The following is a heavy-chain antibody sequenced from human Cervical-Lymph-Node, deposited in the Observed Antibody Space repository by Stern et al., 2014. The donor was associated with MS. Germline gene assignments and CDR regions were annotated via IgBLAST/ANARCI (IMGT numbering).Heavy chain of an antibody. Sequence: VQLVESGAEVKKPGSSVKVSCKASGGTFSSYAISWVRQAPGQGLEWVGGIIPIFDTPKYAQKYKGRVTITADKSTNTAYMELSSLRAEDTAIYYCARALSASSGWYVGYWGQGTLVTVSS. CDR1: GGTFSSYA. CDR2: IIPIFDTP. V-gene: IGHV1-69*06. D-gene: IGHD6-19*01. J-gene: IGHJ4*02. CDR3: ARALSASSGWYVGY.